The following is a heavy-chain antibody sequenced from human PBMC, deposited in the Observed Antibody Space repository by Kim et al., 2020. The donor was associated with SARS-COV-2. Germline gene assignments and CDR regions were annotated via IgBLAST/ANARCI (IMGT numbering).Heavy chain of an antibody. CDR3: ARSGEDNCAQGNWFDP. V-gene: IGHV4-30-2*04. J-gene: IGHJ5*02. Sequence: LQTRVTISVDTSKNQFSLKLSSVNAADTAVYYCARSGEDNCAQGNWFDPWGQGTLVTVSS. D-gene: IGHD1-20*01.